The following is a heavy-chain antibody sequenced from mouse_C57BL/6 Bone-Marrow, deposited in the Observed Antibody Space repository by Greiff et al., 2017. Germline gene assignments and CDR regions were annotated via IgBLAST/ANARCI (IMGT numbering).Heavy chain of an antibody. CDR1: GFTFSSYA. Sequence: DVMLVESGEGLVKPGGSLKLSCAASGFTFSSYAMSWVRQTPEKRLEWVAYISSGGDYIYYADTVKGRFTISRDNARNTLYLQMSSLKSEDTAMYYCTRDTNYYGSSPGFDVWGTGTTVTVSS. CDR3: TRDTNYYGSSPGFDV. V-gene: IGHV5-9-1*02. CDR2: ISSGGDYI. J-gene: IGHJ1*03. D-gene: IGHD1-1*01.